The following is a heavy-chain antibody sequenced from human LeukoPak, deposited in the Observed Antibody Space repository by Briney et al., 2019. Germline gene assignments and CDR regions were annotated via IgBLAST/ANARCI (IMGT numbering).Heavy chain of an antibody. V-gene: IGHV3-53*01. CDR1: GFTFSSNY. D-gene: IGHD3-10*01. CDR2: IYSGGIT. CDR3: ARNHGSGSYYAQ. Sequence: PGGSLRLSCAASGFTFSSNYMTWVRQAPGQGLEWVSVIYSGGITYYADSVKGRFTISRDNSKNTLYLQMNSLRAEDTAVYYCARNHGSGSYYAQWGQGTLVTVSS. J-gene: IGHJ4*02.